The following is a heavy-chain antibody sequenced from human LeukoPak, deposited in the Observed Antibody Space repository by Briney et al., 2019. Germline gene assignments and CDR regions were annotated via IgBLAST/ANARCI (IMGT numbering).Heavy chain of an antibody. V-gene: IGHV4-34*01. D-gene: IGHD3-16*02. CDR2: INHSGST. J-gene: IGHJ4*02. Sequence: PSETLSLTCAVYGGSFSGYYWSWIRQPPGKGLEWIGEINHSGSTNYNPSLKSRVTISVDTSKNQFSLKLSSVTAADTAVYYCARGSPEFWGSYRWPDYWGQGTLVIVSS. CDR1: GGSFSGYY. CDR3: ARGSPEFWGSYRWPDY.